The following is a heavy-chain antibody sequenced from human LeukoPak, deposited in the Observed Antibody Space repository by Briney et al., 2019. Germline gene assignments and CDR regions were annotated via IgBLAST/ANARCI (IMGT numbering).Heavy chain of an antibody. CDR2: ISGSGGST. J-gene: IGHJ4*02. V-gene: IGHV3-23*01. CDR1: GFTFSSYA. D-gene: IGHD3-22*01. Sequence: GGSLRLSCAASGFTFSSYAMSWVRQAPGKGLEWVSAISGSGGSTYYADSVKGRFTISRDNSKNTLYLQMNSLRAEDTAVYYCAKDHYDSSGYYLFDYWGQGTLVTVSS. CDR3: AKDHYDSSGYYLFDY.